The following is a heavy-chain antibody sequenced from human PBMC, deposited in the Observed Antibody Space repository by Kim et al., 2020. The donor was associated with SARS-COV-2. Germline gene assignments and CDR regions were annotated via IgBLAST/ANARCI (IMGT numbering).Heavy chain of an antibody. D-gene: IGHD6-19*01. CDR1: GFTFSSYS. Sequence: GGSLRLSCAASGFTFSSYSMNWVRQAPGKGLEWVSSISSSSSYIYYADSVKGRFTISRDNAKNSLYLQMNSLRAEDTAVYYCARKPGYSSGLDWFDPWGQGTLVTVSS. V-gene: IGHV3-21*01. J-gene: IGHJ5*02. CDR2: ISSSSSYI. CDR3: ARKPGYSSGLDWFDP.